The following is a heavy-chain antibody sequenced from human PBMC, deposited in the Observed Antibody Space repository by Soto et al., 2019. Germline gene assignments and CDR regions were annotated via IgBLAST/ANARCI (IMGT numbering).Heavy chain of an antibody. V-gene: IGHV3-21*01. CDR2: ISSSSSYI. D-gene: IGHD2-8*01. J-gene: IGHJ6*02. Sequence: GGSLRLSCAASGFTFSSYSMNWVRQAPGKGLEWVSSISSSSSYIYYADSVKGRFTISRDNAKNSLYLQMNSLRAEDTAVYYCARVGCTNGVCYRYYYYYYGMDVWGQGTTVTASS. CDR3: ARVGCTNGVCYRYYYYYYGMDV. CDR1: GFTFSSYS.